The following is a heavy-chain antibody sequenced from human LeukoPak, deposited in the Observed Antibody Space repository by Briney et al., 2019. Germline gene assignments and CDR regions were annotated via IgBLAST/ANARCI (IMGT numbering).Heavy chain of an antibody. CDR2: IHYTGST. CDR1: GGSISSSNYY. D-gene: IGHD3-22*01. Sequence: SETLSLTCSVSGGSISSSNYYWAWIRQPPGKGLEWIGSIHYTGSTYYSASLKSPVTISVDTSKNQFSLKLPSVTAADTAVYYCARDSQYDSSGHAPWGQGILVTVSS. CDR3: ARDSQYDSSGHAP. V-gene: IGHV4-39*07. J-gene: IGHJ5*02.